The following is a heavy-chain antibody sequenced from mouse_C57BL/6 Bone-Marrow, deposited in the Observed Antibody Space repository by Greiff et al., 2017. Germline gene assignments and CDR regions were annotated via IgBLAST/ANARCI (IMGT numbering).Heavy chain of an antibody. CDR3: ARSRDLNDQGLDY. CDR2: INPSSGYT. J-gene: IGHJ2*01. CDR1: GYTFTSYW. V-gene: IGHV1-7*01. Sequence: QVQLQQSGAELAKPGASVQLSCKASGYTFTSYWMHWVKQRPGQGLEWIGYINPSSGYTKYNQKFKDKATLTADKSSSTAYMQLSSLTYEDSAVYYCARSRDLNDQGLDYWGQGTTFTVSS.